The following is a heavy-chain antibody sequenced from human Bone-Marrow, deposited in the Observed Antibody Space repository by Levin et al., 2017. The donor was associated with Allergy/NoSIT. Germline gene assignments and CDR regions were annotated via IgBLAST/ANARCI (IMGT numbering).Heavy chain of an antibody. V-gene: IGHV3-48*03. Sequence: GGSLRLSCAASGFIFSTYELNWVRQAPGMGLEWISYISNSGSIIYYADSVRGRFTISRDNAKNSLYLQMNSLRAEDTAVYYCARGLTMVRGVPNWFDPWGQGTLVTVSS. D-gene: IGHD3-10*01. CDR2: ISNSGSII. J-gene: IGHJ5*02. CDR3: ARGLTMVRGVPNWFDP. CDR1: GFIFSTYE.